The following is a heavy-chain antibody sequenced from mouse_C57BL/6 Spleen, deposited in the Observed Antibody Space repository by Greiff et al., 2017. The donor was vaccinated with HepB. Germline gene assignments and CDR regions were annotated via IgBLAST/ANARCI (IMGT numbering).Heavy chain of an antibody. CDR1: GYTFTSYW. CDR3: ARFRSGYVGDY. CDR2: IDPSDSYT. J-gene: IGHJ2*01. D-gene: IGHD3-2*02. Sequence: VQLQQSGAELVMPGASVKLSCKASGYTFTSYWMHWVKQRPGQGLEWIGEIDPSDSYTNYNQKFKGKSTLTVDKSSSTAYMQLSSLTSEDSAVYYCARFRSGYVGDYWGQGTTLTVSS. V-gene: IGHV1-69*01.